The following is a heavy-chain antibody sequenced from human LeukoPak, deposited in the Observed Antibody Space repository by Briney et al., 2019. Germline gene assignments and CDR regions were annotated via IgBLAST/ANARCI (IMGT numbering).Heavy chain of an antibody. D-gene: IGHD3-22*01. CDR1: GGSISSYY. J-gene: IGHJ4*02. V-gene: IGHV4-59*01. CDR2: IYYSGST. CDR3: ARVPDYYDSSPGY. Sequence: SETLSLTCTVSGGSISSYYWSWIRQPPGKGLEWIGYIYYSGSTNYNPSLKSRVTISVDTSKNQFSLKLSSVTAADTAVYYCARVPDYYDSSPGYWGQGTLVTVSS.